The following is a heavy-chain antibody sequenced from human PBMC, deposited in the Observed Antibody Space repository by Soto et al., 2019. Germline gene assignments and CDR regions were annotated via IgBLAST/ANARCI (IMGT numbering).Heavy chain of an antibody. V-gene: IGHV5-51*01. CDR2: IYPGDATT. D-gene: IGHD5-12*01. Sequence: PGESLKISCKISGYRFSSFWTAWVRQKPWKGLEWMGIIYPGDATTIYSPSFQGRLTISVDMSISTAHLQWYDLKASDTAMYYCARYLGDIVATIPDYWGQGTLVTVSS. J-gene: IGHJ4*02. CDR1: GYRFSSFW. CDR3: ARYLGDIVATIPDY.